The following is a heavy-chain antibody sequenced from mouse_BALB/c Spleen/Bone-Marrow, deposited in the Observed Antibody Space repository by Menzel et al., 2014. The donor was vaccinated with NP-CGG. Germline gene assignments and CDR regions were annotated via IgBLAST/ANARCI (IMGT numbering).Heavy chain of an antibody. CDR3: ASPSDGNPFAY. Sequence: VQGVESGPQLVRPGASVKISCKASGYSFTSYWMHWVKQRPGQGLEWIGMIDPSDSETRLNQKFEDKATLTVDKSSSTAYMQLSSPTSEDSAVYYCASPSDGNPFAYWGQGTLVTVSA. CDR2: IDPSDSET. J-gene: IGHJ3*01. V-gene: IGHV1S126*01. CDR1: GYSFTSYW. D-gene: IGHD2-1*01.